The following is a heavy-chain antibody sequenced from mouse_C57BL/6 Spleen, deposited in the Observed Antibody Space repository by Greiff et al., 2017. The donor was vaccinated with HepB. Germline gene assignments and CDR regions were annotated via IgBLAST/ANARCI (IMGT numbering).Heavy chain of an antibody. CDR3: ARHNGNYWYFDV. Sequence: EVMLVESGGDLVKPGGSLTLSCAASGFTFSSYGMSWVRQTPDKRLEWVATISSGGSYTYYPDSVKGRFTIARDNAKNTLYLQMSSLKSEDTAMYYCARHNGNYWYFDVWGTGTTVTVSS. CDR1: GFTFSSYG. J-gene: IGHJ1*03. V-gene: IGHV5-6*01. D-gene: IGHD2-1*01. CDR2: ISSGGSYT.